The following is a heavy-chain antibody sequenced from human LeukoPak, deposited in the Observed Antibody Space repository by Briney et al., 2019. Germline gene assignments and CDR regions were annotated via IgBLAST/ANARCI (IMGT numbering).Heavy chain of an antibody. Sequence: PSETLSLTCTVSGGSISSSSYYWGWTRQPPGKGLEWIGSIYYSGSTYYNPSLKSRVTISVDTSKNQFSLKLSSVTAADTAVYYCARHSLEVRGDHINWFDPWGQGTLVTVSS. V-gene: IGHV4-39*01. D-gene: IGHD3-10*01. CDR2: IYYSGST. CDR3: ARHSLEVRGDHINWFDP. CDR1: GGSISSSSYY. J-gene: IGHJ5*02.